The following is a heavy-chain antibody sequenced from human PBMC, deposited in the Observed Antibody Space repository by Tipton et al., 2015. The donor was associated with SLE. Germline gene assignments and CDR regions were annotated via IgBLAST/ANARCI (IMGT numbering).Heavy chain of an antibody. D-gene: IGHD1-26*01. Sequence: TLSLTCAVSGGSISSYYWNWIRQPPGKGLEWIGYIYYSGSTNYNRSLKSRGTISVDTSKNQFSLKLSSVTAADTAVYYWARSSRWENAFDIWGQGTMVTVSS. V-gene: IGHV4-59*01. CDR3: ARSSRWENAFDI. J-gene: IGHJ3*02. CDR2: IYYSGST. CDR1: GGSISSYY.